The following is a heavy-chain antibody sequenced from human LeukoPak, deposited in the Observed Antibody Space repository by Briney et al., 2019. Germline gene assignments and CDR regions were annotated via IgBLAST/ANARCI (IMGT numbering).Heavy chain of an antibody. V-gene: IGHV3-48*04. CDR2: ISGSGSAI. J-gene: IGHJ4*02. D-gene: IGHD2-2*01. CDR3: ARAPTVPAALLPYFDY. Sequence: PGGSLRLSCAASGFTFSSCSMNWVRRAPGKGLEWISYISGSGSAIYYADSMKGRFTISRDNAKNSLYLQMNSLRAEDTAVYYCARAPTVPAALLPYFDYWGQGTLVTVSS. CDR1: GFTFSSCS.